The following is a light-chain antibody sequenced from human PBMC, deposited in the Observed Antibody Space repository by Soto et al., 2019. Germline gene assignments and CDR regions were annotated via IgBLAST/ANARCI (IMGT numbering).Light chain of an antibody. CDR2: EGS. J-gene: IGLJ1*01. Sequence: QSARTQPASVSGSPGQSITISCTGTSSDVGSYNLVSWYQQHPGKAPKLMIYEGSKRPSGVSNRFSGSKSGNTASLTISGLQAEDEADYYCCSYAGSKVFGTGTKVTVL. CDR1: SSDVGSYNL. CDR3: CSYAGSKV. V-gene: IGLV2-23*01.